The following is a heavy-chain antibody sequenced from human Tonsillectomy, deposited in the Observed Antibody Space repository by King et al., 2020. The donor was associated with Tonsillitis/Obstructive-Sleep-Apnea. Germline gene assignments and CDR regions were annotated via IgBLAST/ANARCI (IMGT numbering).Heavy chain of an antibody. CDR2: INHSGST. V-gene: IGHV4-34*01. CDR1: GGSFSGYY. D-gene: IGHD2-2*01. CDR3: ARVVVPAANLFDY. J-gene: IGHJ4*02. Sequence: VQLQQWGAGLLKPSETLSLTCAVYGGSFSGYYWSWIRQPPGKGLEWIGEINHSGSTNYNPSLKSRVTISVDTSKNQFSLKLSSVTAADTAVYYCARVVVPAANLFDYWGQGTLVTVSS.